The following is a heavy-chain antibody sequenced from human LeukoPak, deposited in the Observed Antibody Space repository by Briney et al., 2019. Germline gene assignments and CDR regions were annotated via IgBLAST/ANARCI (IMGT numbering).Heavy chain of an antibody. Sequence: SETLSLTCAVSGYSISSGYYWGWIRQPPGKGLEWIGSIYHSGSTYYNPSLKSRVTTSVDTSKNQFSLKLSSVTAADTAVYYCARQPVLRYFDWLLYYFDYWGQGTLVTVSS. CDR3: ARQPVLRYFDWLLYYFDY. J-gene: IGHJ4*02. CDR2: IYHSGST. V-gene: IGHV4-38-2*01. CDR1: GYSISSGYY. D-gene: IGHD3-9*01.